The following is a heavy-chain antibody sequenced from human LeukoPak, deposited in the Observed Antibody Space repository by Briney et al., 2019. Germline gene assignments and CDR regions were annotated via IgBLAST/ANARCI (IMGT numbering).Heavy chain of an antibody. CDR2: IKPKNEGGPT. J-gene: IGHJ4*02. CDR3: TADLSDSAGYSFEY. CDR1: YTLTVYA. V-gene: IGHV3-15*01. D-gene: IGHD3-22*01. Sequence: RGSLRLSSVPPVYTLTVYAMHWVRATPGKGLECVCHIKPKNEGGPTDYGERAKGRFTISRDDSQSTLNLQMYNVKTEDTAVYYCTADLSDSAGYSFEYWGQGTLVTVSS.